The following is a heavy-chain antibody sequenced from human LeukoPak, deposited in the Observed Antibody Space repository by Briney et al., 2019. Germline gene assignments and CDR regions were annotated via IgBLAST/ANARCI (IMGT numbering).Heavy chain of an antibody. CDR1: GGSFSGYY. CDR3: ARVDTMIVVGDAFDI. V-gene: IGHV4-34*01. CDR2: INHSGST. Sequence: SETLSLTCAVYGGSFSGYYWSWIRQPPGKGLEWIGEINHSGSTNYNPSLKSRVTISVDTSKNQFSLKLSSVTAADTAVYYCARVDTMIVVGDAFDIWGQGTMVTVSS. D-gene: IGHD3-22*01. J-gene: IGHJ3*02.